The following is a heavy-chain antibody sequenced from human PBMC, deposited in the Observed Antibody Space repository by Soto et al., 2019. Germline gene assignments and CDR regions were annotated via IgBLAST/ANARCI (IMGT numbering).Heavy chain of an antibody. V-gene: IGHV4-34*04. CDR3: ARGVSVTLAVQGGAPDKNYFDS. Sequence: SETLSLTCAVSGGSFSCFYWSWIRQSSGKGLEWIGEIDHSGITNHNTALKSRATMSVDTSKNQFSLKPRSVTAADTAVYYCARGVSVTLAVQGGAPDKNYFDSWSQGTLVTVSS. D-gene: IGHD1-26*01. J-gene: IGHJ4*02. CDR1: GGSFSCFY. CDR2: IDHSGIT.